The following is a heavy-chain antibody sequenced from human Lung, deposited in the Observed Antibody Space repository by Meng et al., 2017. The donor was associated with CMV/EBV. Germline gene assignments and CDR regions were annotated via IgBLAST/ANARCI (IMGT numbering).Heavy chain of an antibody. CDR1: GGTFSSYA. Sequence: SVKVSXKASGGTFSSYAISWVRQAPGQGLEWMGGIIPILGIANYAQKFQGRVTITADKSTSTAYMELSSLRSEDTAVYYCATDNIAAQANWFDPWGKGTXVNVSS. D-gene: IGHD6-13*01. V-gene: IGHV1-69*10. J-gene: IGHJ5*02. CDR2: IIPILGIA. CDR3: ATDNIAAQANWFDP.